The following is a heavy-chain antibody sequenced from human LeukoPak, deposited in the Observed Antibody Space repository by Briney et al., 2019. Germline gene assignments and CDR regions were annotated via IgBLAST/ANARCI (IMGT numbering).Heavy chain of an antibody. Sequence: PGGSLRLSCAASGFTFSSYSMNWVRQAPGKGLEWVSSITNRNSYVYYADSVKGRFTISRDNAENSLDLQMNSLKVEDTAIYYCTSNRTFSSGWYVDYWGQGTLVTVSS. J-gene: IGHJ4*02. CDR1: GFTFSSYS. CDR3: TSNRTFSSGWYVDY. CDR2: ITNRNSYV. D-gene: IGHD6-19*01. V-gene: IGHV3-21*01.